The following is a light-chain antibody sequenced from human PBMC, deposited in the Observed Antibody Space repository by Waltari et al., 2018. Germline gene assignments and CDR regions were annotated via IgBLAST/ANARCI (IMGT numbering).Light chain of an antibody. CDR2: EVT. CDR1: SSDVGNYNL. Sequence: QSGLTQPASVSGSPGQSITISCTGTSSDVGNYNLVSWYQQYPGKAPKLMVYEVTKWTSGVSDRFSGSKSGNTASLTISGLQSQDEADYYCCSYAGLGIYVFGTGTKVTVL. J-gene: IGLJ1*01. CDR3: CSYAGLGIYV. V-gene: IGLV2-23*02.